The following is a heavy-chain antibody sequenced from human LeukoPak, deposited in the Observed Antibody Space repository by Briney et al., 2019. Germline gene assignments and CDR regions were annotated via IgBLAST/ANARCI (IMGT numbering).Heavy chain of an antibody. J-gene: IGHJ4*02. D-gene: IGHD3-3*01. CDR2: ISGSGGST. CDR1: GFTFSSYA. Sequence: PGGSLRLSCAASGFTFSSYAMSWVRQAPGKGLEWVSAISGSGGSTYYADSVKGRFTISRDNSKNTLYLQMNSLRAEDTAVYYCAKNYDFWSGYSAYYFDYWGQGTLVTVSS. V-gene: IGHV3-23*01. CDR3: AKNYDFWSGYSAYYFDY.